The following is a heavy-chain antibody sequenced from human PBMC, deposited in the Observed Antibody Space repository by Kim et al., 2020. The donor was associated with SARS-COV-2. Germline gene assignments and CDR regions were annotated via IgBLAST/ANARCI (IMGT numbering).Heavy chain of an antibody. V-gene: IGHV1-18*01. J-gene: IGHJ6*02. D-gene: IGHD1-20*01. Sequence: ASVKVSCKASGYTFTSYGISWVRQAPGQGLEWMGWISAYNGNTNYAQKLQGRVTMTTDTSTSTAYMELRSLRSDDTAVYYCARDPCITGTTCYYYYGMDVWGQGTTVTVSS. CDR3: ARDPCITGTTCYYYYGMDV. CDR2: ISAYNGNT. CDR1: GYTFTSYG.